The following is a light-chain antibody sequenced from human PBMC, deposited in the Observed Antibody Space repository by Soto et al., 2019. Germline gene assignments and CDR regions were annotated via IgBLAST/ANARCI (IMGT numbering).Light chain of an antibody. CDR2: GAS. CDR1: QIVASNY. J-gene: IGKJ1*01. CDR3: QQRSNWPRT. Sequence: EIVLTQSPGTLSLSPGERATLSCRASQIVASNYLAWYRQKPGQAPRLLIYGASRRATGIPDRFSGSGSGTDFTLTISSLEPEDFAVYYCQQRSNWPRTFGQGTKVDIK. V-gene: IGKV3D-20*02.